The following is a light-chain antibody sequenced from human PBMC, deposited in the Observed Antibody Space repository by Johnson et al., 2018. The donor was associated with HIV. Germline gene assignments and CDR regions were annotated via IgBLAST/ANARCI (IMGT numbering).Light chain of an antibody. CDR2: ENN. CDR3: GTWDTSLSAYV. V-gene: IGLV1-51*02. Sequence: QSVLTQPPSVSAATGQKVTISCSGSSSNIGNNYVSWYQQLPGTAPKLLIYENNKRPSGIPDRLSGSKSGTSANLGITGLQTGDEADYYCGTWDTSLSAYVFGSGTTITVL. CDR1: SSNIGNNY. J-gene: IGLJ1*01.